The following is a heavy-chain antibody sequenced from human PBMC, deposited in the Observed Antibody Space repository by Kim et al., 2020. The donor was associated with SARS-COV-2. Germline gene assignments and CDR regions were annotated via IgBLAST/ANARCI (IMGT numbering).Heavy chain of an antibody. CDR3: ARGCSGGSCHQPVY. CDR2: INHSGST. CDR1: GGSFSGYY. D-gene: IGHD2-15*01. Sequence: SETLSLTCAVYGGSFSGYYWSWIRQPPGKGLEWIGEINHSGSTNYNPSLKSRVTISVDTSKNQFSLKLSSVTAADTAVYYCARGCSGGSCHQPVYWGQGTLVTVSS. J-gene: IGHJ4*02. V-gene: IGHV4-34*01.